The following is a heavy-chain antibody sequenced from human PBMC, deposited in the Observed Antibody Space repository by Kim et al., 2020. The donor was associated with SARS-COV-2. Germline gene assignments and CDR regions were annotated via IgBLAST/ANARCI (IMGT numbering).Heavy chain of an antibody. D-gene: IGHD3-3*01. CDR1: GDSVSSNSAA. V-gene: IGHV6-1*01. J-gene: IGHJ6*02. CDR2: TYYRSKWYN. Sequence: SQTLSLTCAISGDSVSSNSAAWNWIRQSPSRGLEWLGRTYYRSKWYNDYAVSVKSRITINPDTSKNQFSLQLNSVTPEDTAVYYCARDEAYYDFWSGSYYGMDVWGQGTTVTVSS. CDR3: ARDEAYYDFWSGSYYGMDV.